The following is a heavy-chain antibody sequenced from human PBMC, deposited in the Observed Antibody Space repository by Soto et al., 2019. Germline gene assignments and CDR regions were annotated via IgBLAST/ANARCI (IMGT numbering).Heavy chain of an antibody. CDR1: GYSFTDYH. D-gene: IGHD2-8*01. CDR2: INPKSGGT. J-gene: IGHJ6*02. Sequence: GASVKVSCKASGYSFTDYHIHWVRQSPGQGLEWLGRINPKSGGTSTAQKFQGWVTMTTDTSISTASMELTRLTSDDTAIYYCARGDSTDCSNGVCSFFYNHDMDVWGQGTTVTVSS. V-gene: IGHV1-2*04. CDR3: ARGDSTDCSNGVCSFFYNHDMDV.